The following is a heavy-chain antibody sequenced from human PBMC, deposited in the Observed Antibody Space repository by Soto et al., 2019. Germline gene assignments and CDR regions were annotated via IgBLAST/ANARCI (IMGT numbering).Heavy chain of an antibody. CDR2: INPNSGGT. V-gene: IGHV1-2*04. CDR1: GYTFTGYY. Sequence: ASVKVSCKASGYTFTGYYMHWVRQAPGQGLEWMGWINPNSGGTNYAQKFQGWVTMTRDTSISTAYMELSRLRSDDTAVYYCARDGVDCSSTSCQGRWFDPWGQGTLVTVSS. J-gene: IGHJ5*02. D-gene: IGHD2-2*01. CDR3: ARDGVDCSSTSCQGRWFDP.